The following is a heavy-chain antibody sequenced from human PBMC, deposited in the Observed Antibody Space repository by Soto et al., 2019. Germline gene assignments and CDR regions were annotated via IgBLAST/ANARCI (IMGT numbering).Heavy chain of an antibody. V-gene: IGHV3-48*02. J-gene: IGHJ5*02. CDR2: ISSSSTI. Sequence: GGSLRLSCAASGFTFSSYSMNWVRQAPGKGLEWVSYISSSSTIYYADSVKGRFTISRDNAKNSLYLQMNSLRDEDTAVYYCARDQGDCSSTSCYASYFNWFVPWGQGTLVTVSS. D-gene: IGHD2-2*01. CDR3: ARDQGDCSSTSCYASYFNWFVP. CDR1: GFTFSSYS.